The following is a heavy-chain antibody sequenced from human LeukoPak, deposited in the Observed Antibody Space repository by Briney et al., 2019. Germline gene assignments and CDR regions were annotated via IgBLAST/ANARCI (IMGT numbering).Heavy chain of an antibody. CDR1: GVSISSSNSY. D-gene: IGHD6-6*01. V-gene: IGHV4-39*07. CDR3: ARGRWWFAGRPPHYMDV. Sequence: PSETLSLTCTVSGVSISSSNSYWGWIRQPPGGGLEWIGSIFYRGNTYYNPSLKSRVTISLDTSKNHFSLRLSSVTAADTAVYYCARGRWWFAGRPPHYMDVWGKGTTVTVSS. J-gene: IGHJ6*03. CDR2: IFYRGNT.